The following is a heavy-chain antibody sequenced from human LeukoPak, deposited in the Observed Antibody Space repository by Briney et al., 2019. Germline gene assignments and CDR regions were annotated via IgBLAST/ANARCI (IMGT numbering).Heavy chain of an antibody. CDR2: INPNSGGT. J-gene: IGHJ4*02. CDR3: ATDAYSTPLYYFDY. Sequence: ASVKVSCKASGYTFTGYYMHWVRQAPGQGLEWMGWINPNSGGTNYAQKFQGRVTMTRDTSISTAYMDLSRLRSDDTAVYYCATDAYSTPLYYFDYWGQGTLVTVSS. CDR1: GYTFTGYY. D-gene: IGHD6-13*01. V-gene: IGHV1-2*02.